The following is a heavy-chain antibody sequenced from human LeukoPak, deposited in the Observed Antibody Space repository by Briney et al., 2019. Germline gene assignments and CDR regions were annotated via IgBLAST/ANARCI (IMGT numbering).Heavy chain of an antibody. CDR2: FDPEDGET. J-gene: IGHJ3*02. V-gene: IGHV1-24*01. D-gene: IGHD1-1*01. CDR1: GYTLTELS. Sequence: ASVKVSCKVSGYTLTELSMHWVRQAPGKGLEWMGGFDPEDGETIYAQKFQGRVTMTEDTSTDTAYMELSSLRSEVTAVYYCAKYNWNSHDAFDIWGQGTMVTVSS. CDR3: AKYNWNSHDAFDI.